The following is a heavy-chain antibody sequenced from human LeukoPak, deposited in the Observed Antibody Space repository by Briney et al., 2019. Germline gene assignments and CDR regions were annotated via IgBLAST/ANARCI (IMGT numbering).Heavy chain of an antibody. V-gene: IGHV3-30*03. Sequence: QPGGSLRLSCAASGFTFHTYGFHWVRQAPGKGLEWVALISNDAFNKYYAESVEGRFTISRDSSKNTVSLQMNNLGPDDTAMYYCARDLDARWPIGYWGQGALVTVSS. J-gene: IGHJ4*02. CDR2: ISNDAFNK. D-gene: IGHD4-23*01. CDR1: GFTFHTYG. CDR3: ARDLDARWPIGY.